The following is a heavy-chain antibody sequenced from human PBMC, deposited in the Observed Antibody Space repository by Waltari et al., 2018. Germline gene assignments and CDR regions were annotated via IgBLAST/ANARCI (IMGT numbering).Heavy chain of an antibody. D-gene: IGHD1-26*01. CDR2: IYYSEST. J-gene: IGHJ3*02. Sequence: QVQLQESGAGLVKPSETLSLTCTVSGGSISSHYWSWFRQPPGKGLEWIWYIYYSESTNYNPSLKSRVPISVDTSKNQFSLKLSSVTAADTAVYYCARALGSRTRVGATDAFDIWGQGTMVTVSS. CDR1: GGSISSHY. CDR3: ARALGSRTRVGATDAFDI. V-gene: IGHV4-59*11.